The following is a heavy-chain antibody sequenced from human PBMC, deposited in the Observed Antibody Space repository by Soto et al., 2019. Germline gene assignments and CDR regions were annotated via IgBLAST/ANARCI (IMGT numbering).Heavy chain of an antibody. CDR3: ARGGGVRPFWSGYRPADYYYYYMDV. V-gene: IGHV1-8*01. D-gene: IGHD3-3*01. J-gene: IGHJ6*03. Sequence: ASVKVSCKASGYTFTSYDINWVRQATGQGLEWMGWMNPNSGNTGYAQKFQGRVTMTRNTSISTAYMELSSLRSEDTAVYYCARGGGVRPFWSGYRPADYYYYYMDVWGKGTTVTVSS. CDR2: MNPNSGNT. CDR1: GYTFTSYD.